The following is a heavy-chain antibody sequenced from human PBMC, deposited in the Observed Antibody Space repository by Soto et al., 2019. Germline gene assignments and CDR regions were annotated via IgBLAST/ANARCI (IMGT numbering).Heavy chain of an antibody. CDR2: INHSGST. CDR1: GGSFSGYY. D-gene: IGHD3-9*01. Sequence: SETLSLTCAVYGGSFSGYYWSWIRQTPGKGLEWIGEINHSGSTNYNQSLKSRFTISVDTSKNQFSLKLSSVTAADTAVYYCARALKYDILTGRDYGMDVWGQGTTVT. CDR3: ARALKYDILTGRDYGMDV. J-gene: IGHJ6*02. V-gene: IGHV4-34*01.